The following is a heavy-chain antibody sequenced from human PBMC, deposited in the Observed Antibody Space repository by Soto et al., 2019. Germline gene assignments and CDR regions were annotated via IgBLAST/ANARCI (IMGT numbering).Heavy chain of an antibody. CDR1: VGSISSSSYY. J-gene: IGHJ5*02. D-gene: IGHD6-13*01. V-gene: IGHV4-39*01. CDR3: ARRGGYSSNFDP. CDR2: IYYSWST. Sequence: PSSTLSLTCTVSVGSISSSSYYWGWIRQPPGKGLEWIGSIYYSWSTYYNPSLKSLVTISVDTSKNQFSLKLSSVTAADTAVYYCARRGGYSSNFDPWGQGSLDSVTS.